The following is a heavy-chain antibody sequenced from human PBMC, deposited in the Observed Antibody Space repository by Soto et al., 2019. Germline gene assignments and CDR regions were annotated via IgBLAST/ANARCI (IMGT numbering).Heavy chain of an antibody. CDR2: IIPMVGTP. D-gene: IGHD3-16*01. V-gene: IGHV1-69*08. J-gene: IGHJ6*03. CDR1: GDTFSSYS. CDR3: ATAGGSTSSSAYNYFMDV. Sequence: QAQLVQSGAEVKRPGSSVKVSCKASGDTFSSYSISWVRQAPGQGLEWMGRIIPMVGTPNYAQKCQGRVTFSADKSTSTAYMVLNSLISDDTAVYYCATAGGSTSSSAYNYFMDVWGKGTPVTVSS.